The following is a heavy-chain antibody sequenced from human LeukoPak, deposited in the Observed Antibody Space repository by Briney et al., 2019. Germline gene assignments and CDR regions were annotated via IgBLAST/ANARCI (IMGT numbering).Heavy chain of an antibody. D-gene: IGHD5-12*01. CDR3: ARGRYSGPRNFDY. J-gene: IGHJ4*02. CDR1: VRSISSSSYY. CDR2: IYYSGST. V-gene: IGHV4-39*07. Sequence: SETLSLTCTVWVRSISSSSYYWGWIRQPPGKGLEWIGSIYYSGSTYYNPSLKSRVTISVDTSKNQFSLKLSSVTAADTAVYYCARGRYSGPRNFDYWGQGTLVTVSS.